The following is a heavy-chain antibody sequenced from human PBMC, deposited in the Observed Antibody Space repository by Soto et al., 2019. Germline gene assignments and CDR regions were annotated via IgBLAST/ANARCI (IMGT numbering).Heavy chain of an antibody. J-gene: IGHJ5*02. Sequence: SVKVSCKASGGTFSSYSITWVRQSPGQGLEWMGRIIPILGIANYAQKFQGRVTITADKSTRTAYMELSSLRSEDTAVYYCARESPSPTVTTLYNWFDPWGQGTLVTVSS. D-gene: IGHD4-17*01. CDR1: GGTFSSYS. V-gene: IGHV1-69*04. CDR2: IIPILGIA. CDR3: ARESPSPTVTTLYNWFDP.